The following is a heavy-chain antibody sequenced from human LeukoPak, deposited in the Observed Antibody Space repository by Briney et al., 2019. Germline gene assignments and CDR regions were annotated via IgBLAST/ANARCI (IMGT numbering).Heavy chain of an antibody. D-gene: IGHD3-10*01. Sequence: GGSLRLSCAASVYTFNSYSKNGARQAPEEGRECVSYISSSRSYIYYAHSVKGLRTISRDNAKNSLSHQIHSARAEHTAVYYCASAGYGSGTYAFDIWGGGTMVAVCS. J-gene: IGHJ3*02. CDR1: VYTFNSYS. V-gene: IGHV3-21*01. CDR2: ISSSRSYI. CDR3: ASAGYGSGTYAFDI.